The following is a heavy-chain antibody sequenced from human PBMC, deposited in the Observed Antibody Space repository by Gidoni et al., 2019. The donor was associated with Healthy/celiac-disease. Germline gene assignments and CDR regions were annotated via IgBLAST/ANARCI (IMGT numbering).Heavy chain of an antibody. CDR2: INHSGST. CDR3: ARGESRYCSSTSCYRKSSLFDY. D-gene: IGHD2-2*02. Sequence: QVQLQQWGAGLLKPSETLSLTCAVSGGSFSGYYWSCIRQPPGKGLEWIGEINHSGSTNYNPSLKSRVTISVDTSKNQFSLKLSSVTAADTAVYYCARGESRYCSSTSCYRKSSLFDYWGQGTLVTVSS. J-gene: IGHJ4*02. V-gene: IGHV4-34*01. CDR1: GGSFSGYY.